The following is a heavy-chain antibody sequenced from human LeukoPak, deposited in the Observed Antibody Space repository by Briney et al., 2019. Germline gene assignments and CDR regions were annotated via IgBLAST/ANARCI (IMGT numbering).Heavy chain of an antibody. CDR2: IYYESKWRN. V-gene: IGHV6-1*01. CDR3: ARRGYHSASHDY. CDR1: GDSVSTNTGT. D-gene: IGHD3-10*01. Sequence: SQTLSLTCAISGDSVSTNTGTWNWIRQSPSRGLEWLGRIYYESKWRNDYAVSVKSRISINPDTSKNHFSLQLNSVTPEDTAVYYCARRGYHSASHDYWGQGTLVTVSS. J-gene: IGHJ4*02.